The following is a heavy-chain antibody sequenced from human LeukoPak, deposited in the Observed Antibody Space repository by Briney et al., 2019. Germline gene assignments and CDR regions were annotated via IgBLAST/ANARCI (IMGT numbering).Heavy chain of an antibody. D-gene: IGHD3-22*01. CDR2: IWYDGSDK. CDR3: ARDFVAYDSSGYPPFVDY. Sequence: GGSLRLSCAASGFTFSSYGMHWVRQAPGKGLEWVAVIWYDGSDKYYADSLRGRFTISRENSKNTLFLQMNSLRAEDTAVYYCARDFVAYDSSGYPPFVDYWGQGTLVTVSS. J-gene: IGHJ4*02. V-gene: IGHV3-33*01. CDR1: GFTFSSYG.